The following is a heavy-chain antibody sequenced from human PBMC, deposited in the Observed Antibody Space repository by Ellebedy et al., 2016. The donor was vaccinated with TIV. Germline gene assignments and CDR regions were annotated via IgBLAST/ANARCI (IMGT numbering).Heavy chain of an antibody. CDR3: ARATHYYVDTPMVKEFGP. CDR1: GYTFSSSK. J-gene: IGHJ5*02. CDR2: INAGNGNT. Sequence: AAPVKVSCKASGYTFSSSKMHWVRQAPGQRLEWMGWINAGNGNTKYSQKFQGRVTITRDTSASTAYMELSSLRSEDTAVYYCARATHYYVDTPMVKEFGPWGQGTLVTVSS. V-gene: IGHV1-3*01. D-gene: IGHD5-18*01.